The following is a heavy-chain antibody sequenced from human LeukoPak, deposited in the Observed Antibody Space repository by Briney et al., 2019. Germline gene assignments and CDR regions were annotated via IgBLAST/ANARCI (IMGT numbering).Heavy chain of an antibody. J-gene: IGHJ4*02. Sequence: SETLSLTCTVSGGSISSYYWDWIRQPAGKGLEWIGRIYSSGDTNYNPSLKSRVTMSVDTSKNQFSLRLSSLTAGDTAVYYCARDVGSGGGTFPTYHFDFWGQGTLVTVSS. CDR3: ARDVGSGGGTFPTYHFDF. CDR2: IYSSGDT. CDR1: GGSISSYY. V-gene: IGHV4-4*07. D-gene: IGHD3-10*01.